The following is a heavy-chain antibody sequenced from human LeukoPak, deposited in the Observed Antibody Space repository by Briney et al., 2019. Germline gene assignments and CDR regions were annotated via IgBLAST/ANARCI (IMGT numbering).Heavy chain of an antibody. CDR2: IYYSGST. D-gene: IGHD2-2*01. CDR1: GGSISSYY. V-gene: IGHV4-59*01. CDR3: ARGVVVPAARWFDP. J-gene: IGHJ5*02. Sequence: SETLSLTYTVSGGSISSYYWSWIRQPPGKGLEWIGYIYYSGSTNYNPSLKSRVTISVDTSKNQFSLKLSSVTAADTAVYYCARGVVVPAARWFDPWGQGTLVTVSS.